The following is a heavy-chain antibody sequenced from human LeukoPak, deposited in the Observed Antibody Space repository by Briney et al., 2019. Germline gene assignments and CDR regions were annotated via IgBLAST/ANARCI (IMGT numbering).Heavy chain of an antibody. J-gene: IGHJ4*02. Sequence: GGSLRLSCAASGFTFSSYSMNWVRQAPGKGLEWVSSISSSSSYTYYADSVKGRFTISRDNSKNTLYLQMISLRAEDTAVYYCARGEYYFDYWGQGTLVTVSS. CDR2: ISSSSSYT. CDR3: ARGEYYFDY. V-gene: IGHV3-21*01. CDR1: GFTFSSYS.